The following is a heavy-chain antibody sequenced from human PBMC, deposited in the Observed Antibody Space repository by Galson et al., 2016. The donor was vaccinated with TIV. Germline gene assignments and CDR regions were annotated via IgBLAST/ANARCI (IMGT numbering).Heavy chain of an antibody. V-gene: IGHV1-69*04. Sequence: SVKVSCKASGDTFSNYAISWVRQAPGQGLAWMGRIIPILNIANYAQEFQGRVTITADESTSTVYMELNSLRSDDTAVYYCARGPAENYWGQGTLVTVSS. CDR3: ARGPAENY. CDR1: GDTFSNYA. CDR2: IIPILNIA. J-gene: IGHJ4*02.